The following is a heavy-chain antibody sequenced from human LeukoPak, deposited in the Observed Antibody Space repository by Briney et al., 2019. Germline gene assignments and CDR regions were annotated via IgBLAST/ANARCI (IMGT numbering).Heavy chain of an antibody. J-gene: IGHJ4*02. CDR3: ARTRGLSGSYWAY. D-gene: IGHD1-26*01. V-gene: IGHV3-64*01. CDR1: GFTFITYA. Sequence: GRSLRLSCAASGFTFITYAMHWVRQAPGKGLEYVSAISSNGGSTYYANSVKGRFTISRDNSKNTLYLQMGSLRAEDMAVYYCARTRGLSGSYWAYWGQGTLVTVSS. CDR2: ISSNGGST.